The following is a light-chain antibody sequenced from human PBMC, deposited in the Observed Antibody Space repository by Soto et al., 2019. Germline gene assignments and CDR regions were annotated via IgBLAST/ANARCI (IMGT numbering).Light chain of an antibody. J-gene: IGKJ2*01. V-gene: IGKV3-11*01. CDR2: DAS. Sequence: EIVLTQSPATLSLSPGERATLSCRASQSVSSHLAWYQQKPGQAPRLLIYDASNRATGIPARCSGSGSGTYFTLTISSLEPEAFAVYYCQQGSSWHPGYSFGQGTKLEIK. CDR3: QQGSSWHPGYS. CDR1: QSVSSH.